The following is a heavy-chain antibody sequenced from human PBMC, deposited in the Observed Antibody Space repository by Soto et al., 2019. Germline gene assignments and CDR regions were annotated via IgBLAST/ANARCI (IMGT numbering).Heavy chain of an antibody. CDR1: GYNFSNYY. Sequence: GESLKIYCEGFGYNFSNYYISWVRHMPGKGLEWMGRIDPSDSYTNYRPSFQGHVTISADMSITTAYLLLRNLKTSDSGMYYCANLKWDSGAYDRWGQGPLVTVSS. J-gene: IGHJ4*02. D-gene: IGHD4-17*01. CDR3: ANLKWDSGAYDR. V-gene: IGHV5-10-1*01. CDR2: IDPSDSYT.